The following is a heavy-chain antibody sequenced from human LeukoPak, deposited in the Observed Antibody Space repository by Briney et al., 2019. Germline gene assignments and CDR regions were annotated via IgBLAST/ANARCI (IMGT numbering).Heavy chain of an antibody. J-gene: IGHJ6*03. Sequence: PSETLSLTCTVSGGSISSYYWSWIRQPPGKGLEWIGSIYHSGSTYYNPSLKSRVTISVDTSKNQFSLKLSSVTAADAAVYYCARPAREYVGATPLYYYYYMDVWGKGTTVTVSS. V-gene: IGHV4-59*08. CDR1: GGSISSYY. D-gene: IGHD1-26*01. CDR2: IYHSGST. CDR3: ARPAREYVGATPLYYYYYMDV.